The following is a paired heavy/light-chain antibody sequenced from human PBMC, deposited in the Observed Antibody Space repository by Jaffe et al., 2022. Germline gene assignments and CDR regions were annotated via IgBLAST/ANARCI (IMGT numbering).Heavy chain of an antibody. CDR1: GYSISSDYY. Sequence: QVQLQESGPGLVKPSETLSLTCVVSGYSISSDYYWGWIRQPPGRGLEYIGSIYYSGSTYYNPSLKSRVTISVDTSKNQFSLNLSSVTAADTAVYYCARVGSGFYKYYLDFWGQGTLVTVSS. J-gene: IGHJ4*02. V-gene: IGHV4-38-2*01. CDR2: IYYSGST. CDR3: ARVGSGFYKYYLDF. D-gene: IGHD3-22*01.
Light chain of an antibody. V-gene: IGKV3-20*01. Sequence: EIVLTQSPGTLSLSPGERATLSCRASQSVSNNNLAWYLAWYQQKPGQAPRLLIYGASSRATGIPDRFSGSGSGTDFTLTISRLEPEDFAVYYCQQYGSSPQTFGQGTKVEIK. CDR1: QSVSNNNLAWY. CDR3: QQYGSSPQT. J-gene: IGKJ1*01. CDR2: GAS.